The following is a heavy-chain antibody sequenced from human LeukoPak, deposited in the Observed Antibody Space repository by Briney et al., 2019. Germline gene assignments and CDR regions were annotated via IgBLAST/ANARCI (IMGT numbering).Heavy chain of an antibody. D-gene: IGHD5-24*01. CDR1: GYIFTPHH. CDR3: PMSVEMPPIPSFDY. CDR2: VSAANNP. Sequence: ASVKVSCKTSGYIFTPHHIHWMRQAPGQGLELLGWVSAANNPEYSQKFQGRVVITRDASATTSYLELNSLRSEDTAVYYWPMSVEMPPIPSFDYWGQGTLVTVSS. V-gene: IGHV1-3*01. J-gene: IGHJ4*02.